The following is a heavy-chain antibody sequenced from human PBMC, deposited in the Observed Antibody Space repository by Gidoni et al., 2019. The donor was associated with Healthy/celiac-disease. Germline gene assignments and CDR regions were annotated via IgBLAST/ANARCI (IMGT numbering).Heavy chain of an antibody. V-gene: IGHV3-30*18. CDR1: GFTFSSYG. CDR2: ISYDGSNK. CDR3: AKEARGGMDV. J-gene: IGHJ6*02. Sequence: QVQLVESGGGVVQPGRSLRLSCAASGFTFSSYGMHWVRQAPGKGLEWVAVISYDGSNKYYADSVKGRFTISRDNSKNTLYLQMNSLRAEDTAVYYCAKEARGGMDVWGQGTTVTVSS.